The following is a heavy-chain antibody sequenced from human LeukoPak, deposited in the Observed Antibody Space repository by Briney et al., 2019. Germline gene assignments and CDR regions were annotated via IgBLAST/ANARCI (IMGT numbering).Heavy chain of an antibody. V-gene: IGHV1-69*01. CDR3: AREFVGGRSGELVY. Sequence: GSSVKVSCKASGGTFTSYAISWVREAPGQGLEWMGGIIPIFGTANYAHKFQGRVTITADESTSTAYMELSSLRSEDTAVYYCAREFVGGRSGELVYWGQGALVTVSS. D-gene: IGHD3-10*01. J-gene: IGHJ4*02. CDR2: IIPIFGTA. CDR1: GGTFTSYA.